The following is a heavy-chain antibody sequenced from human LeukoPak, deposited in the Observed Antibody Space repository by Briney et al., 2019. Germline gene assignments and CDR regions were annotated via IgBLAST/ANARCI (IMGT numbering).Heavy chain of an antibody. D-gene: IGHD3-10*01. CDR3: ARGAHSGSYSSWFHP. Sequence: GSSVKVSCKASGGTFKSYAITWVRQAPGQGLEWMGGIIPMFAPARYAQSFQGRVTITTDESTSTAYMELSSLKSEDTAVYYCARGAHSGSYSSWFHPWGQGTLVTVSS. CDR1: GGTFKSYA. J-gene: IGHJ5*02. CDR2: IIPMFAPA. V-gene: IGHV1-69*05.